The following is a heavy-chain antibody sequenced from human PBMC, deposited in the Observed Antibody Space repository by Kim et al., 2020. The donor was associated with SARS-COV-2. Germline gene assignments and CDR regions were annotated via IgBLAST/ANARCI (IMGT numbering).Heavy chain of an antibody. CDR1: GGSISNGDYS. D-gene: IGHD2-15*01. CDR2: IDHSGTT. V-gene: IGHV4-30-2*01. Sequence: SETLSLTCAVSGGSISNGDYSWSWIRQPPGKGLEWIGYIDHSGTTYYNPSLKSRVNISVDRSKNQFSLKLSSVTAADTAVFYCARGGDIVGAFDIWGQGTMVTVSS. CDR3: ARGGDIVGAFDI. J-gene: IGHJ3*02.